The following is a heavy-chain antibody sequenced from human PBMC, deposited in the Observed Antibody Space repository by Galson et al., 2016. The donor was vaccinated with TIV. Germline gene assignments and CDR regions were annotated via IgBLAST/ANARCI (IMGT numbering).Heavy chain of an antibody. D-gene: IGHD6-19*01. CDR3: ARDLGSIGPADS. Sequence: SVKVSCKASGGTFISYTITWVRQAPGQGLEWMGRIIPILGMTNYAQKFQGRVTINADESTNTASMEVNSLRFDDTAVYYCARDLGSIGPADSWGQGTLVTVSS. V-gene: IGHV1-69*04. CDR1: GGTFISYT. J-gene: IGHJ4*02. CDR2: IIPILGMT.